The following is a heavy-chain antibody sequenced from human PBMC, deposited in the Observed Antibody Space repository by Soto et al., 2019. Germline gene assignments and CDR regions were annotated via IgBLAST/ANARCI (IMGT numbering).Heavy chain of an antibody. V-gene: IGHV1-18*04. CDR2: ISAYNGNT. D-gene: IGHD6-13*01. CDR1: GYTFTSYG. CDR3: ARLIAAAGTFDY. Sequence: RASVKVSCKASGYTFTSYGISCVRQAPGQGLEWMGWISAYNGNTNYAQKLQGRVTMTTDTSTSTAYMELRSLRSDDTAVYYCARLIAAAGTFDYWGQGTLVTVSS. J-gene: IGHJ4*02.